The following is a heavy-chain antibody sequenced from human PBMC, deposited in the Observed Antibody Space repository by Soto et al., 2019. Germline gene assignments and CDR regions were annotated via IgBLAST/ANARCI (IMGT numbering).Heavy chain of an antibody. J-gene: IGHJ4*02. CDR2: ISGSGDNT. V-gene: IGHV3-23*01. CDR1: GFTFRSSA. D-gene: IGHD6-25*01. Sequence: EVQLLESGGGLVQPGGSLRLSCAASGFTFRSSAMSWVRQAPGKGLEWVSVISGSGDNTYSADSVRGRFTVSRDNSKNTLYLQMNSLGADDTAVYYCAKESIRAAAGELDYWGQGTLVTVSS. CDR3: AKESIRAAAGELDY.